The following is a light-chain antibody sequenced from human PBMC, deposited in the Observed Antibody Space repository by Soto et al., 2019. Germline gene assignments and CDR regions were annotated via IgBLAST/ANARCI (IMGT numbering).Light chain of an antibody. CDR3: AAWDDSLRGLL. J-gene: IGLJ2*01. CDR1: SSNIGSNY. CDR2: SDD. Sequence: QSVLTQAASASGTPGQRVTISCSGSSSNIGSNYVYWYQQLPGTAPKLLIYSDDQRPSGVPDRFAGSTSGTSASLAISGLRSEDEAQYYCAAWDDSLRGLLFGGGTKVTVL. V-gene: IGLV1-47*02.